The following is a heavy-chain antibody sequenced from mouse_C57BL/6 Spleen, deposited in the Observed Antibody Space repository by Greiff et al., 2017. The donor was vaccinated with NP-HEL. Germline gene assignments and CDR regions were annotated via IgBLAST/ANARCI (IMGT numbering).Heavy chain of an antibody. V-gene: IGHV1-55*01. CDR1: GYTFTSYW. J-gene: IGHJ3*01. CDR2: IYPGSGST. D-gene: IGHD2-4*01. CDR3: ARWRSIYYDYDWFAY. Sequence: QVQLQQPGAELVKPGASVKMSCKASGYTFTSYWITWVKQRPGQGLEWIGDIYPGSGSTNYNEKFKSKATLTVDTSSSTAYMQLSSLTSEDSAVYYCARWRSIYYDYDWFAYWGQGTLVTVSA.